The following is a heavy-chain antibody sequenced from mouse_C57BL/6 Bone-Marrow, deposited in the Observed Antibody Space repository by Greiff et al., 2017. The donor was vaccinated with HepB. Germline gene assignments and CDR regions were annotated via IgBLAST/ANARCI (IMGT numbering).Heavy chain of an antibody. CDR2: IYPSDSET. Sequence: QVQLQQSGAELVRPGSSVKLSCKASGYTFTSYWMDWVKQRPGQGLEWIGNIYPSDSETHYNQKFKDKATLTVDKSSSTAYMQLSSLTSEDSAVYYCARWGTTVVATDWYFDVWGTGTTVTVSS. CDR1: GYTFTSYW. CDR3: ARWGTTVVATDWYFDV. D-gene: IGHD1-1*01. V-gene: IGHV1-61*01. J-gene: IGHJ1*03.